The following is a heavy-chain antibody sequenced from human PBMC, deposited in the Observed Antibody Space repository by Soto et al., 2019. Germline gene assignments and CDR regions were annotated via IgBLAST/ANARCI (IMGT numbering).Heavy chain of an antibody. CDR2: IYRTGNT. D-gene: IGHD2-2*01. Sequence: SETLSLTCTVSGDSMTSGGYSWSWIRQPPGKGLEWLGYIYRTGNTHYSPSLKSRVSISQDRSKNQFSLELTSVTAADTAVYYCARGDYQYSIDYWGQGTLVTVSS. J-gene: IGHJ4*02. V-gene: IGHV4-30-2*01. CDR1: GDSMTSGGYS. CDR3: ARGDYQYSIDY.